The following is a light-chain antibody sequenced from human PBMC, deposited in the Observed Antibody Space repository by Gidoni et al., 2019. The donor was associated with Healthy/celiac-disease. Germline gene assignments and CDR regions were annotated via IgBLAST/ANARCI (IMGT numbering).Light chain of an antibody. CDR3: QQYGSSPYS. CDR1: QSVSISY. CDR2: GAS. J-gene: IGKJ2*03. V-gene: IGKV3-20*01. Sequence: EIVFTQSPGTLSLSPGERATLSCRASQSVSISYLAWYQQKPGQAPRLLIYGASSRATGIPDRFSGSGSGTDCNLNISRMEPEDFAVYYGQQYGSSPYSFGQGTKLEIK.